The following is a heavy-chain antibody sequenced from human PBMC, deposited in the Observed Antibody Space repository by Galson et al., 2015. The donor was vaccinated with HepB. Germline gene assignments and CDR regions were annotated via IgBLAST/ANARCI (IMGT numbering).Heavy chain of an antibody. CDR1: GYTFTAYY. J-gene: IGHJ5*02. D-gene: IGHD6-19*01. Sequence: SVKVSCKASGYTFTAYYMHWVRQAPGQGFEWMGRINPISGGTHYALKFQGRVTMTRDTSGSTAYMELSRLKSDDTAVYYCARGVRPVSGRNNWLDPWGQGTLVTVSS. CDR3: ARGVRPVSGRNNWLDP. V-gene: IGHV1-2*06. CDR2: INPISGGT.